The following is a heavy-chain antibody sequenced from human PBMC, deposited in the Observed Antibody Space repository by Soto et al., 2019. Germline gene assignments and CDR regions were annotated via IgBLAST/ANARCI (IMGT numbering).Heavy chain of an antibody. J-gene: IGHJ6*02. CDR2: IKSRSDGGTT. D-gene: IGHD2-8*01. CDR3: TTDCLGSCPNVDV. Sequence: PGGSLRLSCAASGFAFTNAWMSWVRQAPGTGLEWVGRIKSRSDGGTTDYAAPVNGRFTISRDDSKNTLYLQMSSLKTEDTAVYYCTTDCLGSCPNVDVWGQGITVTVSS. CDR1: GFAFTNAW. V-gene: IGHV3-15*01.